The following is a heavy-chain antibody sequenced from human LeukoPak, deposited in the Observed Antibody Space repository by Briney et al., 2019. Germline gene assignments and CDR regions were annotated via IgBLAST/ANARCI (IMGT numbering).Heavy chain of an antibody. Sequence: GGSLRLSCAASGFTFSSDAMSWVRQAPGKGLEWVSYISSSGSTIYYADSVKGRFTISRDNAKNSLYLQMNSLRAEDTAVYYCARGATLTYYYDSSGYSLGAWGQGTLVTVSS. J-gene: IGHJ5*02. D-gene: IGHD3-22*01. CDR3: ARGATLTYYYDSSGYSLGA. CDR1: GFTFSSDA. CDR2: ISSSGSTI. V-gene: IGHV3-48*04.